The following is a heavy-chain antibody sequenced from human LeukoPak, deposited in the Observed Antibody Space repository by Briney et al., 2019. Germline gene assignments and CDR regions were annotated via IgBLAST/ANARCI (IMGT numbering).Heavy chain of an antibody. D-gene: IGHD2-2*01. CDR3: ARYRYCSSTSCYDWGYYYYYYMDV. CDR1: GGTFSSYA. V-gene: IGHV1-69*06. CDR2: IIPIFGTA. J-gene: IGHJ6*03. Sequence: SVKVSCKASGGTFSSYAISWVRQAPGQGLEWMGGIIPIFGTANYAQKFQGRVTITADKSTSTAYMELSSLRSEDTAVYYCARYRYCSSTSCYDWGYYYYYYMDVWGKGTTVTVSS.